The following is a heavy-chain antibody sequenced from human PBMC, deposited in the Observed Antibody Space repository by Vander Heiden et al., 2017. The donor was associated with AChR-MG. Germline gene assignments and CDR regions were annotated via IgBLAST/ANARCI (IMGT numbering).Heavy chain of an antibody. V-gene: IGHV3-15*01. CDR2: IKSKSDGGTI. CDR3: TTPDDYIWGSYRYSGAFDI. Sequence: EVQLVESGGDLVTPGGSLRLSCAASGFTFTTAWMSWVRQAPGKGLEWVGRIKSKSDGGTIDYAAPVKGRFTISRDDSKNTLYLQMNSLKTEDTAVYYCTTPDDYIWGSYRYSGAFDIWGQGTKVTVSS. J-gene: IGHJ3*02. D-gene: IGHD3-16*02. CDR1: GFTFTTAW.